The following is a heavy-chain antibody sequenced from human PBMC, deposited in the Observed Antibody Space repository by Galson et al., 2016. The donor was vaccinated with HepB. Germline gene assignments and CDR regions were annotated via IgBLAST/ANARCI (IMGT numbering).Heavy chain of an antibody. CDR1: GLTFGDYY. D-gene: IGHD3-3*01. J-gene: IGHJ3*02. CDR2: ITSSGTYT. V-gene: IGHV3-11*06. Sequence: SLRLSCAASGLTFGDYYMNWIRQAPGKGLEWLSYITSSGTYTNYAGSVKGRFTISRDNAKNSLYLQMNSLRAEDTAVYYCARTARFGVVMALPYDAFDIWGQGTMVTVSS. CDR3: ARTARFGVVMALPYDAFDI.